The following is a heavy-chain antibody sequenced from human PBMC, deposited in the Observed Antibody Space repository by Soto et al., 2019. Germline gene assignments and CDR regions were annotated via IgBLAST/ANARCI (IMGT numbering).Heavy chain of an antibody. J-gene: IGHJ6*02. D-gene: IGHD6-19*01. Sequence: EVQLVESGGGLVQPGGSLRLSCAASGFTFSSYSMNWVRQAPGKGLEWVSYISSSSNTIYYADSVKGRFTISRDNAKNSLYLQMNSLRAEDTAVYYCARDNVDLIAVAGTRSVIGMDGWGQGTTVTVSS. V-gene: IGHV3-48*01. CDR3: ARDNVDLIAVAGTRSVIGMDG. CDR2: ISSSSNTI. CDR1: GFTFSSYS.